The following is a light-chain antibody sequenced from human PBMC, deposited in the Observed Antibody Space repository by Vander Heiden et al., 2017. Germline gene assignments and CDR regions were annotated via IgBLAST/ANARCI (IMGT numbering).Light chain of an antibody. CDR1: QSLLHSTGYNY. V-gene: IGKV2-28*01. CDR3: MQALQTPRT. CDR2: LGS. J-gene: IGKJ1*01. Sequence: DIVMTQSPLSLPVTPGEPASISCRSSQSLLHSTGYNYLDWYLQKAGQSPQLLIYLGSNRASGVPDRFSGSGSGTDFTLKISRVEAEDVGVYYCMQALQTPRTFGQGTKVEIK.